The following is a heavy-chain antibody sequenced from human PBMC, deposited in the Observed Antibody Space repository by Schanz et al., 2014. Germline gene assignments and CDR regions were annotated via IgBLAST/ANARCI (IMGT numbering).Heavy chain of an antibody. Sequence: EVQLLESGGGLVQPGGSLRLSCVASGVTFSSYAMSWVRQASGKGLEWVSGIGGSGDSTHYADSVKGRFIISRDNSKDTLYLQMSGLTPEDPAVYYCARPSDSSWYMDVWGKGTTVTVSS. V-gene: IGHV3-23*01. D-gene: IGHD2-21*02. CDR2: IGGSGDST. J-gene: IGHJ6*03. CDR1: GVTFSSYA. CDR3: ARPSDSSWYMDV.